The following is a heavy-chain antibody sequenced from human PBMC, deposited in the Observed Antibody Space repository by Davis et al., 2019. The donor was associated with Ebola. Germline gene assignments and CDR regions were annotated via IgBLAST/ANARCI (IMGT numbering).Heavy chain of an antibody. V-gene: IGHV1-8*02. CDR1: GYIFSNYD. D-gene: IGHD4-17*01. CDR3: ARKRGTTVTTDNWFDP. J-gene: IGHJ5*02. CDR2: MNPNSGNT. Sequence: AASAKVSCKASGYIFSNYDINWVRQATGQGLEWMGWMNPNSGNTGYAQKFQGRVTMTRNTSISTAYMELSSLRSEDTAVYYCARKRGTTVTTDNWFDPWGQGSLVTVSS.